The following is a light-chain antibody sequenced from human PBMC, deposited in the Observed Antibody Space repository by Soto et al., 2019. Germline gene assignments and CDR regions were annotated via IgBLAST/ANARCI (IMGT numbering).Light chain of an antibody. CDR2: DAS. CDR3: QQRSNWPWT. Sequence: EIVLTQSPATLSLSPGERATLFCRASQSVSSYLAWYQQKPDQAPRLLIYDASNRATGIPARFSGSGSGTAVTLTISSLEPEEFEVYSCQQRSNWPWTFGQGTKVEIK. V-gene: IGKV3-11*01. J-gene: IGKJ1*01. CDR1: QSVSSY.